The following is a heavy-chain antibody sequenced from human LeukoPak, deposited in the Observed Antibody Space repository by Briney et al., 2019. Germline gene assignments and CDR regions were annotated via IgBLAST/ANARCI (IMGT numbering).Heavy chain of an antibody. V-gene: IGHV3-23*01. D-gene: IGHD3-10*01. Sequence: QPGGSLRLSCAASGFTFSSYAMSWVRQAPGKGLEWVSAISGSGGSTYYADSVKGRFTISRDNAKNTLYLQMYSLRAEDTVVYYCAKPSKVRGANPAFDIWGQGTMVSVSS. CDR1: GFTFSSYA. CDR2: ISGSGGST. J-gene: IGHJ3*02. CDR3: AKPSKVRGANPAFDI.